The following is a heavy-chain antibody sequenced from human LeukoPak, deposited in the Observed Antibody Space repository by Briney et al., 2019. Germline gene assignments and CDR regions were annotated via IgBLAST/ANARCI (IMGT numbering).Heavy chain of an antibody. CDR1: GFTFSKYA. D-gene: IGHD3-16*01. CDR2: ISSHGSST. V-gene: IGHV3-64*01. Sequence: GGSLRLSCAASGFTFSKYAMFWVRQAPGKGLEFISAISSHGSSTYYANSLKGRFNISRDNSKNTLYLQMRSLRPEDTAVYYCARPLKEGGYYYGMDVWGQGTTVTVSS. J-gene: IGHJ6*02. CDR3: ARPLKEGGYYYGMDV.